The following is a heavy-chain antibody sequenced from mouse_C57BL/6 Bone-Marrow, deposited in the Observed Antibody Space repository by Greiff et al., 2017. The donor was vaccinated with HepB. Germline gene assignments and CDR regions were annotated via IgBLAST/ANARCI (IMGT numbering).Heavy chain of an antibody. D-gene: IGHD1-1*01. CDR1: GFTFSSYG. CDR3: ASLITTAPMDY. Sequence: EVKVVESGGDLVKPGGSLKLSCAASGFTFSSYGMSWVRQTPDKRLEWVATISSGGSYTYYPDSVKGRCTISRDNAKNTLYLQMSSLKSEDTAMYYCASLITTAPMDYWGQGTSVTVSS. V-gene: IGHV5-6*01. CDR2: ISSGGSYT. J-gene: IGHJ4*01.